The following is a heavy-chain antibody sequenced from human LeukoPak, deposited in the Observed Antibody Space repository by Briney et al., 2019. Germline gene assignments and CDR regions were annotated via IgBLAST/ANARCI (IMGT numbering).Heavy chain of an antibody. CDR3: AKMTGSYSHPFDY. J-gene: IGHJ4*02. D-gene: IGHD1-26*01. V-gene: IGHV4-39*01. Sequence: SETLSLTCTVSGGSISSYYWGWIRQPPGKGLEWIGSIYYSGNTYYKPSLQSRVTISVDTSKNQFSLKTRSVTAADTAVYYCAKMTGSYSHPFDYWGQGTLVTVSS. CDR2: IYYSGNT. CDR1: GGSISSYY.